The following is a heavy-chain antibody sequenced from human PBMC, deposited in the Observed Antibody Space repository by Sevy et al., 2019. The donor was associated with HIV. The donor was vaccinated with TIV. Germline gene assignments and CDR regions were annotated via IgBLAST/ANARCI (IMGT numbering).Heavy chain of an antibody. Sequence: GGSLRLSCEASGFNFRSYWMTWVRQAPGKGLEWVANMNQDGSDENHAASVRGRFTVSRDNARNSLYLQMNRLRADDTAVYFCARTGAYADTYVYRYGMEVWGPGTTVTVSS. V-gene: IGHV3-7*03. J-gene: IGHJ6*02. CDR2: MNQDGSDE. CDR1: GFNFRSYW. D-gene: IGHD5-18*01. CDR3: ARTGAYADTYVYRYGMEV.